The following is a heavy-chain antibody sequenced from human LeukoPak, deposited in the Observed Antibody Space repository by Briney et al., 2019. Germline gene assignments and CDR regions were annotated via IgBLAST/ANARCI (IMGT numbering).Heavy chain of an antibody. J-gene: IGHJ4*02. CDR2: IKQDGSEK. CDR3: ALSYFDS. CDR1: GFTFSNYW. V-gene: IGHV3-7*03. Sequence: GGSLRPSCVAPGFTFSNYWMSWVRQAPGKGLEWVANIKQDGSEKYYVDSVKGRFTVSRDNAKNSLYLQMNSLRADDTAVYYCALSYFDSWGQGILVTVSS.